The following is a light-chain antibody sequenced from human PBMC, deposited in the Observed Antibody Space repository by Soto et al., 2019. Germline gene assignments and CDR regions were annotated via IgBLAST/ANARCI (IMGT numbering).Light chain of an antibody. J-gene: IGKJ1*01. CDR1: QDISNY. CDR3: QQYSDSSGA. V-gene: IGKV1-33*01. Sequence: DIQLTQSPSSLSASVGDRVTITCQASQDISNYLNWYQQKPGKAPKLLIYDASNLETGVPSRFSGSGSGTDFTLTISSLQPDDFATYYCQQYSDSSGAFGQGTRVEIK. CDR2: DAS.